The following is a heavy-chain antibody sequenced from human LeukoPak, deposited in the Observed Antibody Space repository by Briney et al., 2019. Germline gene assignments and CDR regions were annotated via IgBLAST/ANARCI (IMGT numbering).Heavy chain of an antibody. D-gene: IGHD6-25*01. V-gene: IGHV4-4*02. CDR2: VYHDGRT. J-gene: IGHJ3*02. CDR1: GDSINSSNW. CDR3: VGTRLPSDAFDI. Sequence: SGTLSLTCAVSGDSINSSNWWIWVRQSPEKGLEWIAEVYHDGRTNYNPSLKSRVTMSVDTSKNQFSLKLSSVTAADTAVYYCVGTRLPSDAFDIWGQGTMVTVSS.